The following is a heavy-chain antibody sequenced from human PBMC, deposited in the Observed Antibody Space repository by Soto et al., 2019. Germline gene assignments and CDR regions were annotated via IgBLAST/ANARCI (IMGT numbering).Heavy chain of an antibody. D-gene: IGHD3-10*01. Sequence: GGSLRLSCASSGFTVSSNYMSWVRQAPGKGPDWVSVIYTNGKTYYGDSVKGRFTISRDNSKNTLYLQMNSPRVDDTAVYYCAAGALPEEFDAFDIWGQGTMVTVSS. J-gene: IGHJ3*02. CDR3: AAGALPEEFDAFDI. V-gene: IGHV3-66*01. CDR1: GFTVSSNY. CDR2: IYTNGKT.